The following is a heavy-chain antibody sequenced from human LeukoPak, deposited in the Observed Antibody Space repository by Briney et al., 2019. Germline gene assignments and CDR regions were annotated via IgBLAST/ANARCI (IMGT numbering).Heavy chain of an antibody. Sequence: PGGSLRLSCAASGFTFSSYGMHWVRQAPGKGLEWVAVISYDGSNKYYADSVKGRFTISRDNSKNTLYLQMNSLRAEDTAVYYCARARSPSSGYLLRDHNWFDPWGQGTLVPSPQ. D-gene: IGHD3-22*01. CDR2: ISYDGSNK. CDR1: GFTFSSYG. J-gene: IGHJ5*02. CDR3: ARARSPSSGYLLRDHNWFDP. V-gene: IGHV3-30*03.